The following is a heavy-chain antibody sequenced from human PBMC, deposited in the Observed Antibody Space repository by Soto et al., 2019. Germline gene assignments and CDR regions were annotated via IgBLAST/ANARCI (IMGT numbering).Heavy chain of an antibody. CDR2: IYWDDDQ. D-gene: IGHD4-17*01. CDR1: GFSRSTSGVG. J-gene: IGHJ4*02. V-gene: IGHV2-5*02. Sequence: QITLKESGHTLVKPTQTLTLTCTFSGFSRSTSGVGVGWIRQPPGKALEWLARIYWDDDQRYSPSLKSRLTTTKDTSKIQVVLTMTNMDPVDTATYYCAHYFYGVTDYWGQGTLVTVSS. CDR3: AHYFYGVTDY.